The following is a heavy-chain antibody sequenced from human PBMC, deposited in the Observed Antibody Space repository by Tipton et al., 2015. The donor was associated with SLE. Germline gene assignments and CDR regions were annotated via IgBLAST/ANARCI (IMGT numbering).Heavy chain of an antibody. Sequence: SLRLSCETSGFTFDLYGMNWVRQAPGKGLEWVAYISYDSFTTYYSDSVKGRFSISRDDGGNSLYLQMNNLRAEDTALYYCVRDLTSRPPGFSTFDYWGQGTLVTVSS. CDR2: ISYDSFTT. D-gene: IGHD1-14*01. J-gene: IGHJ4*01. V-gene: IGHV3-48*01. CDR3: VRDLTSRPPGFSTFDY. CDR1: GFTFDLYG.